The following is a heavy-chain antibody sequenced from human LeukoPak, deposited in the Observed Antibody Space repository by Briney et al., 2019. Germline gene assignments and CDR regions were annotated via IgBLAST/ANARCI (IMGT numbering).Heavy chain of an antibody. Sequence: SGTLSLTCTVSGGSISSSSYYWGWIRQPPGKGLEWLWRNYYSGSTYYNPSLKSRVTISVDTSKNQFSLKLSSVTAADTAVYYCARRGGSYGTIDYWGQGTLVTVSS. J-gene: IGHJ4*02. CDR1: GGSISSSSYY. CDR3: ARRGGSYGTIDY. D-gene: IGHD1-26*01. V-gene: IGHV4-39*01. CDR2: NYYSGST.